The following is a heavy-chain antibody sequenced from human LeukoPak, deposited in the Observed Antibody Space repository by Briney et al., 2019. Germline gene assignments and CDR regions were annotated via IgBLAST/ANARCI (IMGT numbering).Heavy chain of an antibody. D-gene: IGHD2-2*01. CDR3: AKVGDCSSTSCRHFDY. Sequence: GGSLRLSRAASGFTFDDYAMHWVRQAPGKGLEWVSGISWNSGSIGYADSVKGRFTISRDNAKNSLYLQMNSLRAEDTALYYCAKVGDCSSTSCRHFDYWGQGTLVTVSS. V-gene: IGHV3-9*01. J-gene: IGHJ4*02. CDR1: GFTFDDYA. CDR2: ISWNSGSI.